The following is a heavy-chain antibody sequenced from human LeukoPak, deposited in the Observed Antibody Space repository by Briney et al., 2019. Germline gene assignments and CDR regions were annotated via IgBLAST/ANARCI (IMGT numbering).Heavy chain of an antibody. CDR1: GYTFTSYA. CDR2: MNPNSGNT. CDR3: ARTLRVTGSTLGY. Sequence: AASVKVSCKASGYTFTSYAMNWVRQAPGQGLEWMGWMNPNSGNTGYAQKFQGRVTMTRNTSISTAYMELSSLRSEDTAVYYCARTLRVTGSTLGYWGQGTLVTVSS. V-gene: IGHV1-8*02. J-gene: IGHJ4*02. D-gene: IGHD1-1*01.